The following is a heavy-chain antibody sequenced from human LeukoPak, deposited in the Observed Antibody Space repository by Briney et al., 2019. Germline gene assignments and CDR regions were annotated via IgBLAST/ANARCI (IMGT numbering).Heavy chain of an antibody. Sequence: PSETLSLTCAVYGGSFSGYYWSWIRQPPGKGLEWIGEINHSGSTSYNPSLKSRVTISVDTSKNQFSLKLSSVTAADTAVYYCARDVMVRGVPFDYWGQGTLVTVSS. D-gene: IGHD3-10*01. CDR1: GGSFSGYY. V-gene: IGHV4-34*01. CDR3: ARDVMVRGVPFDY. J-gene: IGHJ4*02. CDR2: INHSGST.